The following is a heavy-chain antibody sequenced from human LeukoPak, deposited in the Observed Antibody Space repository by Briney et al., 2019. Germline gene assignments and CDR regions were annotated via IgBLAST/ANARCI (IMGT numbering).Heavy chain of an antibody. Sequence: PSQTLSLTHPVAGGSISRGDYCSSWIREPPGKGLEWIEYIYNSGSTYYNPSLKSRLTISADTSKNQFSLKLSSVTAADKAVYYCARRYSYDSGYVRYWGQGTLVPVSS. D-gene: IGHD5-18*01. V-gene: IGHV4-30-4*01. J-gene: IGHJ4*02. CDR3: ARRYSYDSGYVRY. CDR1: GGSISRGDYC. CDR2: IYNSGST.